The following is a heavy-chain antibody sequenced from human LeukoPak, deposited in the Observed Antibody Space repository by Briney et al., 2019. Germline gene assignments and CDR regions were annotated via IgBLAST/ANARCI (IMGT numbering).Heavy chain of an antibody. CDR3: AKVLGFGGDAYGMDV. D-gene: IGHD3-10*01. CDR1: GVFFFRTYD. J-gene: IGHJ6*02. CDR2: MSSGGTT. Sequence: GGSLRLSCAVSGVFFFRTYDLNWVRQAPGKGLEWVSLMSSGGTTYYAESVRGRFTISRDISKNTLYLQLNSLRTEDTAVYYCAKVLGFGGDAYGMDVWGQGTTVTVSS. V-gene: IGHV3-23*01.